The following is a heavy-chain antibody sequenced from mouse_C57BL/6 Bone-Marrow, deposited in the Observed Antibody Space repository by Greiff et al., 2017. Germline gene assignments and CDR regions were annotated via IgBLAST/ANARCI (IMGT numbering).Heavy chain of an antibody. CDR3: TLTGTFAY. V-gene: IGHV6-3*01. Sequence: DVQLQESGGGLVQPGGSMKLSCVASGFTFSNYWMNWVRQSPEKGLEWVAQIRLKSDNYATHYAESVKGRFTISRDDSKSSVYLQMHNLRAEDTGIYYCTLTGTFAYWGQGTLVTVSA. J-gene: IGHJ3*01. D-gene: IGHD4-1*01. CDR2: IRLKSDNYAT. CDR1: GFTFSNYW.